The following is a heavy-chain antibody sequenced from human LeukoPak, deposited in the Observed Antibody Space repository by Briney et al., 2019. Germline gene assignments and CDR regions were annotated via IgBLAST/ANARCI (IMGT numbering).Heavy chain of an antibody. D-gene: IGHD5-12*01. CDR1: GGTFSSYA. J-gene: IGHJ4*02. CDR3: ARCPWLRDGQGAYYFDY. Sequence: SVKVSCKASGGTFSSYATTWVRQAPGQGLEWMGGIIPMFDTADYAQKFQDRVTITADESTSTAYMELSSLRSEDTAVYYCARCPWLRDGQGAYYFDYWGQGTLVTVSS. CDR2: IIPMFDTA. V-gene: IGHV1-69*13.